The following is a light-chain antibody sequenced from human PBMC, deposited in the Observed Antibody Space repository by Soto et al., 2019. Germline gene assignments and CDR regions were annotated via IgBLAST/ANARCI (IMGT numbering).Light chain of an antibody. CDR1: SSNIGINY. Sequence: QSVLTQPPSVSAAPGQKITISCSGSSSNIGINYVSWFQHLPGTAPKLLMYDNNKRPSGIPDRFSGSKSGTSATLGITGLRTGDEADYYCGTWDSSLSVYVFGTGTKVTVL. CDR3: GTWDSSLSVYV. V-gene: IGLV1-51*01. CDR2: DNN. J-gene: IGLJ1*01.